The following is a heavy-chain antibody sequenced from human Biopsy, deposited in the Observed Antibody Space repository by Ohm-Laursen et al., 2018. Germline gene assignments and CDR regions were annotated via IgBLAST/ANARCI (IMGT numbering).Heavy chain of an antibody. CDR3: ARGEGSSWFDP. J-gene: IGHJ5*02. Sequence: SVKVSCNASGDSFTSYAIGWVRQAPGQGLEWMGGIIPIPNVATYAQKFQGRITITADESTSTAYVELSSLTSDDTAVYFCARGEGSSWFDPWGHGTLVTVSS. D-gene: IGHD1-26*01. V-gene: IGHV1-69*10. CDR2: IIPIPNVA. CDR1: GDSFTSYA.